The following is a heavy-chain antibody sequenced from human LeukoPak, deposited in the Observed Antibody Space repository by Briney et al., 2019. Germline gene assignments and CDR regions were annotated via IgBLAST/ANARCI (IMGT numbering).Heavy chain of an antibody. D-gene: IGHD6-13*01. CDR2: INPNSGGT. J-gene: IGHJ5*02. CDR1: GYTFTGYY. V-gene: IGHV1-2*02. Sequence: GASVKVSCKASGYTFTGYYMHWVRQAPGQGLEWMGWINPNSGGTNYAQKFQGRVTMTRDTSISTAYMELSRLRSDDTAVYYCARRGRRTAAGPGGGNWFDPWGQGTLVTVSS. CDR3: ARRGRRTAAGPGGGNWFDP.